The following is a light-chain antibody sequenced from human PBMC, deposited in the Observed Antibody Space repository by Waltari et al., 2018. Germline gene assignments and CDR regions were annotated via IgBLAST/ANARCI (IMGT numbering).Light chain of an antibody. CDR2: GAS. V-gene: IGKV3-15*01. Sequence: EIVMTQSPATLSVSPGERATLSCRASQSVSSNLAWYQQKPGQAPRLLVYGASTRATGIPARFSGSGSGTEFTLTISSLQSGDFAVYYCQQYNNWPFTFGGGTKVEI. CDR1: QSVSSN. CDR3: QQYNNWPFT. J-gene: IGKJ4*01.